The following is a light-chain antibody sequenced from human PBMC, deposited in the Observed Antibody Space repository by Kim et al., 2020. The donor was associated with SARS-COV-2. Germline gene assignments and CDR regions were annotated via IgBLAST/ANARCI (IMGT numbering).Light chain of an antibody. Sequence: ASVGDRVTINCRASQSISSYLNWYQQKPGKAPKLLIYAASSLQSVVPSRFSGSGSGTDFTLTISSLQPEDFATYYCQQSYSTPLTFGGGTKVDIK. CDR1: QSISSY. CDR3: QQSYSTPLT. CDR2: AAS. J-gene: IGKJ4*01. V-gene: IGKV1-39*01.